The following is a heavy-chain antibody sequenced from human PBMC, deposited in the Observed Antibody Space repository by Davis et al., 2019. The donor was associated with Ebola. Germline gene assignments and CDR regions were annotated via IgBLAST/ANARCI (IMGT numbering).Heavy chain of an antibody. D-gene: IGHD6-13*01. V-gene: IGHV3-48*04. CDR1: GFTFSSYS. CDR2: ISSSSSTI. CDR3: ARDLYSEASEYAEYFQH. J-gene: IGHJ1*01. Sequence: GESLKISCAASGFTFSSYSMNWVRQAPGKGLEWVSYISSSSSTIYYADSVKGRFTISRDNAKNSLYLQMNSLRAEDTAVYYCARDLYSEASEYAEYFQHWGQGTLVTVSS.